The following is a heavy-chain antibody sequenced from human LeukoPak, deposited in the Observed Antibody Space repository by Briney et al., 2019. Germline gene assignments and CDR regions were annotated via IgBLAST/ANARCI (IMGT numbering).Heavy chain of an antibody. D-gene: IGHD2-2*01. Sequence: SETLSLTCTVSGGSISSSSYYWGWIRQPPGKGLGWIGSIYYSGSTYYNPSLKSRVTISVDTSKNQFSLKLSSVTAADTAVYYCARPGYCSSTSCPIVYWGQGTLVTVSS. CDR3: ARPGYCSSTSCPIVY. CDR1: GGSISSSSYY. CDR2: IYYSGST. V-gene: IGHV4-39*01. J-gene: IGHJ4*02.